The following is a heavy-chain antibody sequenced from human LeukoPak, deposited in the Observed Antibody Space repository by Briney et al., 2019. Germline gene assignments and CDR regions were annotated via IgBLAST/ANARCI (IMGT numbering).Heavy chain of an antibody. Sequence: GASVKVSCKASGGTFSSYAISWVRQAPGQGLEWMGRIIPIFGTANYAQKFQGRVTITTDESTSTAYMELSSLRSEDTAVYYCARPRYDAGVGTAWFDPWGQGTLVTVSS. V-gene: IGHV1-69*05. D-gene: IGHD1-1*01. CDR1: GGTFSSYA. J-gene: IGHJ5*02. CDR2: IIPIFGTA. CDR3: ARPRYDAGVGTAWFDP.